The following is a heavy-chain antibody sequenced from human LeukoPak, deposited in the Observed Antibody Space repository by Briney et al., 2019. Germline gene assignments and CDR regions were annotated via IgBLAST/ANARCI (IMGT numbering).Heavy chain of an antibody. D-gene: IGHD2-2*01. J-gene: IGHJ6*03. CDR2: IYHSGST. Sequence: SETLSLTCTVSGYSISSGYYWGWIRQPPGKGLEWIGSIYHSGSTYYNPSLKSRVTISVDTSKNQFSLKLSSVTAADTAVYYCARGGYCSSTSCHHGSGLTDYYYYMDVWGKGTTVTVSS. CDR1: GYSISSGYY. CDR3: ARGGYCSSTSCHHGSGLTDYYYYMDV. V-gene: IGHV4-38-2*02.